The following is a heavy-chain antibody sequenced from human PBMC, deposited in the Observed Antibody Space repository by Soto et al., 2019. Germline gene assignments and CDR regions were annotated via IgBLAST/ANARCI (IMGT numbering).Heavy chain of an antibody. CDR3: ARDHLILPAHDFFYGSDV. D-gene: IGHD2-21*02. V-gene: IGHV3-7*03. Sequence: GGSLRLSCEVSGFIFSMYSMSWVRQTPGKGLEWVAKIPQDGVDGHYADAVKGRFTISRDNGKNSLYLQMNNLRAEDMAVYYCARDHLILPAHDFFYGSDVWGRGATVTVSS. J-gene: IGHJ6*02. CDR1: GFIFSMYS. CDR2: IPQDGVDG.